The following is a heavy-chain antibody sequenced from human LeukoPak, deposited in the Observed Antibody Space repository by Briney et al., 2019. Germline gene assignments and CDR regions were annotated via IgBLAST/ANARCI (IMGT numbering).Heavy chain of an antibody. CDR3: ARPHISSGWYVY. Sequence: PETLSLTCTVSGGSITSSSYYWGWIRQPPGKGLEWIGSTYYSGSTYYNLSLKSPVTISVDTSKNQFSLKLSSVTAADTAVYYCARPHISSGWYVYWGQGTLVTVSS. V-gene: IGHV4-39*01. CDR1: GGSITSSSYY. J-gene: IGHJ4*02. D-gene: IGHD6-19*01. CDR2: TYYSGST.